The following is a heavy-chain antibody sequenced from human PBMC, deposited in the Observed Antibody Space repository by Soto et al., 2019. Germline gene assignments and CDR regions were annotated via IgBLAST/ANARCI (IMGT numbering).Heavy chain of an antibody. CDR1: GFTFSNSG. Sequence: GGSLRLSCAASGFTFSNSGMRWVRQAPGQGLEWVSSIGPSGNTYYSDAVKGRFTISRDISKNTLFLQMDSLRAEDTATYYCAKLLHNSYYNVMDVWGQGTTVTVSS. D-gene: IGHD4-4*01. CDR3: AKLLHNSYYNVMDV. J-gene: IGHJ6*02. CDR2: IGPSGNT. V-gene: IGHV3-23*01.